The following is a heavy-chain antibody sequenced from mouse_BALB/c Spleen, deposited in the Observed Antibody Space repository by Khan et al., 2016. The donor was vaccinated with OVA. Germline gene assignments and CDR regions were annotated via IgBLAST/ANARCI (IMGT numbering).Heavy chain of an antibody. V-gene: IGHV10-1*02. CDR2: IRSKSNNYAT. D-gene: IGHD2-3*01. Sequence: EVQLVESGGGLMQPKGSLKLSCAASGFTFNTFAMNWVRQAPGKGLEWVARIRSKSNNYATYYADSVKDRLTISRDDPQSMLYLQMNNLKTEDTAIYYCVGPSYDGYYEWFAYWGQGTLVTVSA. J-gene: IGHJ3*01. CDR3: VGPSYDGYYEWFAY. CDR1: GFTFNTFA.